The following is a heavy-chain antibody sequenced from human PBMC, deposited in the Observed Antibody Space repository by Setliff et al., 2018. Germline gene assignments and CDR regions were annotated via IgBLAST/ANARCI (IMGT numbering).Heavy chain of an antibody. Sequence: SETLSLTCTVSGGSISSYYWSWIRQPAGKGLEWIGHIYIGGSASYNPSLKSRVTMSIDTSKNQFSLKLNSATAADMAVYYCAREQWLDPPGYYYMDVWAKGTTVTVSS. J-gene: IGHJ6*03. CDR2: IYIGGSA. D-gene: IGHD6-19*01. CDR1: GGSISSYY. CDR3: AREQWLDPPGYYYMDV. V-gene: IGHV4-4*07.